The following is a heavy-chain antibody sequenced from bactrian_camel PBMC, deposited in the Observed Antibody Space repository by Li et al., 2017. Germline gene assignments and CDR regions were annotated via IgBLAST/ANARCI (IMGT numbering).Heavy chain of an antibody. CDR1: AYFYTYNC. CDR2: IYIGGDNK. D-gene: IGHD2*01. J-gene: IGHJ6*01. V-gene: IGHV3S1*01. CDR3: ATTTRSSASDCYARLLRVDFSY. Sequence: QVQLVESGGGSVQAGGSLRVSCTSSAYFYTYNCMAWFRQAPGKEREGVAAIYIGGDNKYYGDAVKGRFTVAQGKGGNILELQMNNLKPEDSAMYYCATTTRSSASDCYARLLRVDFSYEGKGTQVTVS.